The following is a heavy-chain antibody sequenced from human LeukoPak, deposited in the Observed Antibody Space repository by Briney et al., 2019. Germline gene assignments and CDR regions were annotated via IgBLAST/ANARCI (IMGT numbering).Heavy chain of an antibody. CDR2: ISYHENNK. Sequence: SLRLSCAASGFTFSSYTMHWVRQAPGKGLEWVSLISYHENNKYYADSVKGRFTISRDNSKNTLYLQMNSLRADDTAVYYCAREARPDAFDIWGQGTMVTVSS. V-gene: IGHV3-30-3*01. CDR3: AREARPDAFDI. J-gene: IGHJ3*02. CDR1: GFTFSSYT.